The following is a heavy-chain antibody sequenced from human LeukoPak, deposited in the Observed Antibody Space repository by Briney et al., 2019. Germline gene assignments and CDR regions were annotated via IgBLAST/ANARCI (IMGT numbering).Heavy chain of an antibody. Sequence: SETLSLTCTVSAGYISSSSYYWGWIRQPPGKGLEWIGSIYYSGNTYYNPSLKSRVTISVDTSKNQFSLKLTSVTATDTAVYYCARSITLNWFDPWGQGTLVTVSS. CDR2: IYYSGNT. V-gene: IGHV4-39*01. CDR1: AGYISSSSYY. J-gene: IGHJ5*02. CDR3: ARSITLNWFDP. D-gene: IGHD3-10*01.